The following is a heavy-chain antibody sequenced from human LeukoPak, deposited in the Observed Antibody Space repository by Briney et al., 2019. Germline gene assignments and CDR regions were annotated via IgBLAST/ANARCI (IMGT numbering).Heavy chain of an antibody. J-gene: IGHJ4*02. CDR1: GGSISSGDYY. V-gene: IGHV4-30-4*01. D-gene: IGHD7-27*01. CDR3: ARGPPGDLEDY. CDR2: IYYSGST. Sequence: PSETLSLTCTVSGGSISSGDYYWSWIRQPPGKGLEWIGYIYYSGSTYYNPSLKSRVTISVDTSKNQSSLKLSSVTAADTAVYYCARGPPGDLEDYWGQGTLVTVSS.